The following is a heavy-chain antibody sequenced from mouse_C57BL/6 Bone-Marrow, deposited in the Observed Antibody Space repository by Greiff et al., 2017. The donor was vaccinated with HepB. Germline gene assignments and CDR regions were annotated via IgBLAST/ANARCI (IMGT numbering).Heavy chain of an antibody. V-gene: IGHV1-80*01. CDR2: IYPGDGDT. D-gene: IGHD1-1*01. Sequence: VQLQQSGAELVKPGASVKISCKASGYAFSSYWMNWVKQRPGKGLEWIGQIYPGDGDTNYNGKFKGKATLTADKSSSTAYMQLSSLTSEDSAVYCCARLGITTVVATDYWGQGTTLTVSS. CDR3: ARLGITTVVATDY. CDR1: GYAFSSYW. J-gene: IGHJ2*01.